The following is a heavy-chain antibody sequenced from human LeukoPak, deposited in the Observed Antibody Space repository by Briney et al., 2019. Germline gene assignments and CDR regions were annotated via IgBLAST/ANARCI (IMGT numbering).Heavy chain of an antibody. CDR3: ARRSPKDYYYMDV. D-gene: IGHD1-26*01. CDR2: IYYSGSA. J-gene: IGHJ6*03. CDR1: GGSISSSSYY. Sequence: PSETLSLTCTASGGSISSSSYYWGWIRQPPGKGLEWIGSIYYSGSAYYNPSLKSRVTISVDTSKNQFSLRLSSVTAADTAVYYCARRSPKDYYYMDVWGKGTTVTVSS. V-gene: IGHV4-39*01.